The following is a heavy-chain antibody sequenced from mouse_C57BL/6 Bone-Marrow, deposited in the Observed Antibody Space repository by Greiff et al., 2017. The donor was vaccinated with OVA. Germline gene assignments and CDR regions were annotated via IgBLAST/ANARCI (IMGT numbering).Heavy chain of an antibody. Sequence: QVQLKQSGAELVRPGTSVKVSCKASGYAFTNYLIEWVKQRPGQGLEWIGVINPGSGGTNYNEKFKGKATLTADKSSSTAYMQLSSLTSEDSAVYFCARRHSNYEFDYWGQGTTLTVSS. CDR1: GYAFTNYL. V-gene: IGHV1-54*01. J-gene: IGHJ2*01. D-gene: IGHD2-5*01. CDR2: INPGSGGT. CDR3: ARRHSNYEFDY.